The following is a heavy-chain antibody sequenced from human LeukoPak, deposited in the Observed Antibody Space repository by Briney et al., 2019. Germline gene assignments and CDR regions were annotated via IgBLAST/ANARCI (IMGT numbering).Heavy chain of an antibody. D-gene: IGHD2-21*02. V-gene: IGHV1-3*01. CDR2: INAGNGNT. J-gene: IGHJ5*02. CDR1: GYTFTSYA. CDR3: ARDGGVVVTLGREFDP. Sequence: PGASVKVSCKASGYTFTSYAMHWVRQAPGQRLEWMGWINAGNGNTKYSQKFQGRVTITRDTSASTAYMELSSLRSEDTAVYYCARDGGVVVTLGREFDPWGQGTLVTVSS.